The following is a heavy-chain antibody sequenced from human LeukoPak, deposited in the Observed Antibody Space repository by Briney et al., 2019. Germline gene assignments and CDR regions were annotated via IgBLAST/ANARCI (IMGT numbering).Heavy chain of an antibody. D-gene: IGHD3-10*01. CDR2: ISWNSAYI. J-gene: IGHJ5*02. Sequence: GRSLRLSCAASGFTFDDYAMHWVRQAPGKGLEWVSGISWNSAYIGYADSVKGRFTISRDNAKNSLYLQMNSLRTEDTAVYYCAKGPNYYASGTWGNWFDPWGQGTLVTVSS. V-gene: IGHV3-9*01. CDR1: GFTFDDYA. CDR3: AKGPNYYASGTWGNWFDP.